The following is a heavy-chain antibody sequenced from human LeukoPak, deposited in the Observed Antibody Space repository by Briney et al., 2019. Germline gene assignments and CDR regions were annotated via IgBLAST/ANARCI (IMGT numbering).Heavy chain of an antibody. D-gene: IGHD3-16*01. Sequence: GGSLRLSCAASGFTVSSNYMSWVRQAPGKGLEWVSVIYSGGSTYYADSVKGRFTISRDNSKNTLYLQVNSLRAEDTAVYYCARGGSQARFDYWGQGTLVTVSS. CDR2: IYSGGST. J-gene: IGHJ4*02. V-gene: IGHV3-66*01. CDR1: GFTVSSNY. CDR3: ARGGSQARFDY.